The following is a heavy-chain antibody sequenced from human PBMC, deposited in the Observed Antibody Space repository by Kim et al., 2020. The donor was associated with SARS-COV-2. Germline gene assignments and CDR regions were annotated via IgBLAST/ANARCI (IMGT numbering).Heavy chain of an antibody. CDR1: GFTFSSYG. CDR2: ISYDGSNK. J-gene: IGHJ4*02. CDR3: AKGGRGVVVAAVDY. D-gene: IGHD2-15*01. Sequence: GGSLRLSCAASGFTFSSYGMHWVRQAPGKGLEWVAVISYDGSNKYYADSVKGRFTISRDNSKNTLYLQMNSLRAEDTAVYYCAKGGRGVVVAAVDYWGQGTLVTVSS. V-gene: IGHV3-30*18.